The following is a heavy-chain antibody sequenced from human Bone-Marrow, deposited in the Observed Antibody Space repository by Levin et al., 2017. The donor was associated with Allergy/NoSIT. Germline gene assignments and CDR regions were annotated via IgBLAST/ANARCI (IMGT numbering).Heavy chain of an antibody. CDR1: GYTFTKYA. CDR3: ARDLTHDDIWVTPRDSLHY. D-gene: IGHD3-16*01. CDR2: INPNTGDI. J-gene: IGHJ3*01. V-gene: IGHV7-4-1*02. Sequence: PGASVKVSCKTSGYTFTKYAMNWVRQAPGQGLEWMGWINPNTGDILYAQAFTGRFVLSLNTSVSTAYLQISRLKAEDTAVYFCARDLTHDDIWVTPRDSLHYWGQGTTVIVSS.